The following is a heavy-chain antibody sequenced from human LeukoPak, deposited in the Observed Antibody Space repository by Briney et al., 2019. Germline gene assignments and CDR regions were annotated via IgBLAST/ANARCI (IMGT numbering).Heavy chain of an antibody. V-gene: IGHV3-23*01. Sequence: GGSLRLSCAASGFTFSNAWMSWVRQAPGKGLEWVSAISGSGGSTYYADSVKGRFTISRDNSKNTLYLQMNSLRAEDTAVYYCAKTGVHDYGDYRVPFFDYWGQGTLVTVSS. D-gene: IGHD4-17*01. J-gene: IGHJ4*02. CDR2: ISGSGGST. CDR3: AKTGVHDYGDYRVPFFDY. CDR1: GFTFSNAW.